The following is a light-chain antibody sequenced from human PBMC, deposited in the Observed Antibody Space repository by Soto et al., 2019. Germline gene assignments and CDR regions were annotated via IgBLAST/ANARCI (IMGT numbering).Light chain of an antibody. J-gene: IGKJ3*01. CDR3: QQYATSAILT. Sequence: EIVLTQSPGTLSLSPGERATLSCRASQSVRSNYLAWYQQRPGQAPRLLIYGASSRATGIPDRFSGSGSGTDFTLTNSRLEPEDSAVYYCQQYATSAILTFGPGTKVDIK. CDR2: GAS. V-gene: IGKV3-20*01. CDR1: QSVRSNY.